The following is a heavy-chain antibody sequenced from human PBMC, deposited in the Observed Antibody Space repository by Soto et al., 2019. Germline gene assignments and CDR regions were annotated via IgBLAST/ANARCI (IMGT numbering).Heavy chain of an antibody. CDR1: GGSISSYY. D-gene: IGHD1-20*01. CDR3: ARAWYNWNGDYNWFDP. J-gene: IGHJ5*02. V-gene: IGHV4-59*01. Sequence: SETLSLTCTVSGGSISSYYWSWIRQPPGKGLEWIGYIYYSGSTNYNPSLKSRVTISVDTSKNQFSLKLSSVTAADTAVYYCARAWYNWNGDYNWFDPWGQGTLVTVS. CDR2: IYYSGST.